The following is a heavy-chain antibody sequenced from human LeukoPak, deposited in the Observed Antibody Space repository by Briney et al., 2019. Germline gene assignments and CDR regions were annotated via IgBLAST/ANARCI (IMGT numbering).Heavy chain of an antibody. CDR2: ISTGSSTI. CDR1: GFTFSSYS. D-gene: IGHD3-10*01. V-gene: IGHV3-48*02. J-gene: IGHJ4*02. CDR3: ARDVERTGGTYYYGSGSPRG. Sequence: GASLRLSCAASGFTFSSYSMIWVRQAPGKGLEWVSYISTGSSTIYYADSVKGRFTISRDNAKNSPYLQMNSLRDEDTAVYYCARDVERTGGTYYYGSGSPRGWGQGTLVTVSS.